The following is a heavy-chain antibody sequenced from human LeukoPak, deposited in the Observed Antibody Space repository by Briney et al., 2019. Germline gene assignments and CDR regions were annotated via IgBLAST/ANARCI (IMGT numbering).Heavy chain of an antibody. CDR1: GFTFSNYL. CDR3: ARDPETKRGRDGLDY. V-gene: IGHV3-7*01. Sequence: GGSLRLSCSASGFTFSNYLMSWVRQAPGTGLEWMASIKGEGSDNYYVDSVKGRFTISRDNAKNSMYLQMNSLRAEDTAVYYCARDPETKRGRDGLDYWGPGTLVIVSS. D-gene: IGHD1-14*01. J-gene: IGHJ4*02. CDR2: IKGEGSDN.